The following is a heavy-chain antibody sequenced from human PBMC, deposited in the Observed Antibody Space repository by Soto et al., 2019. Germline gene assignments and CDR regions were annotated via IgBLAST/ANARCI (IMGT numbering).Heavy chain of an antibody. CDR2: VSHDGRNT. V-gene: IGHV3-30*18. J-gene: IGHJ4*02. CDR1: GFTFSNYA. Sequence: VQLVESGGGVVQPGRSLRLSCAASGFTFSNYAMHWVRQAPGKGMEWVAVVSHDGRNTHYADSVKGRFTISRDSSKNTVSLEMTSLRAEDTAVYYCAKGGRQWLVTSDFNYWGQGALVTVSS. D-gene: IGHD6-19*01. CDR3: AKGGRQWLVTSDFNY.